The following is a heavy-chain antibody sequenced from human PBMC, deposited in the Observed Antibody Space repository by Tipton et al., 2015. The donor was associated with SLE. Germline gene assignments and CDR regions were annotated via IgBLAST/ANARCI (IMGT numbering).Heavy chain of an antibody. CDR3: ARKYGRGQEAAFDL. CDR1: GDTIDGNTYY. J-gene: IGHJ3*01. CDR2: INHSGNT. D-gene: IGHD3-10*01. V-gene: IGHV4-39*07. Sequence: TLSLTCTVSGDTIDGNTYYWTWIRQPPGKGLEWIGEINHSGNTHYNPSLKSRVTISVNTSKNQFSLRLYSVTAADTAVYYCARKYGRGQEAAFDLWGQGTILIVSS.